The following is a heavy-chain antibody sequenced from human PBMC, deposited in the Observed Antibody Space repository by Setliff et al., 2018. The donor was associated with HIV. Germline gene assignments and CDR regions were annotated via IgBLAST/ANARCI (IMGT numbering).Heavy chain of an antibody. CDR3: TRGGSMTTLTT. V-gene: IGHV4-61*01. CDR2: IYYNVNN. J-gene: IGHJ4*02. Sequence: PSETLSLTCTVSGGSFRSRSYYWGWIRQSPGTGLEWIGFIYYNVNNNYNPSLKSRVSISVDTSKNQFSLRLSSVTAADTAVYYCTRGGSMTTLTTWGQGTLVTVSS. D-gene: IGHD4-4*01. CDR1: GGSFRSRSYY.